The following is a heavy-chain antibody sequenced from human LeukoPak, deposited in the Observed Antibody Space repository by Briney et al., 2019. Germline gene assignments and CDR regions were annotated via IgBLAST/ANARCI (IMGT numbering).Heavy chain of an antibody. J-gene: IGHJ4*02. CDR2: INQDRGEI. D-gene: IGHD3-10*01. CDR3: ARAKPKNMVRGLIMRRESRYYFDY. CDR1: GFTFSNYW. Sequence: PGGSLRLSCAASGFTFSNYWMTWVRQAPGKGLEWVASINQDRGEIHYVDSVRGRFTISRDNAKNSLSLQMSSLTAEDTAVYYCARAKPKNMVRGLIMRRESRYYFDYWGQGTLVTVSS. V-gene: IGHV3-7*01.